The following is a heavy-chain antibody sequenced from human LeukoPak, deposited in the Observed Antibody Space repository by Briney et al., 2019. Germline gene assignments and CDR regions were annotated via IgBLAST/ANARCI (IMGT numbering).Heavy chain of an antibody. CDR2: ISYDGINQ. D-gene: IGHD1/OR15-1a*01. V-gene: IGHV3-30*04. Sequence: GGSLRLSCATSGFTFSSYAMHWVRQAPGQGLEWVALISYDGINQYYADSVKGRFIISRDNSKNTLYLQLNSRRLEDTAVYYCTLTTFGVVYYFDYWGQGTLVTVSS. CDR3: TLTTFGVVYYFDY. CDR1: GFTFSSYA. J-gene: IGHJ4*02.